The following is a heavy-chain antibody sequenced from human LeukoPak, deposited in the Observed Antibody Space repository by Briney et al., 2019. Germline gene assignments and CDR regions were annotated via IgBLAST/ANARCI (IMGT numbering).Heavy chain of an antibody. CDR1: GFNFGDYT. D-gene: IGHD3-10*01. CDR3: AKRSMVRGVQFDAFDL. Sequence: GGSLRLSCTTSGFNFGDYTMNWVRQAPGKGLEWVAFVFYDGSLKYYADSVRGRVTISRDNSKNTLYLQMNSLRAEDTAVYYCAKRSMVRGVQFDAFDLWGQGTIVTVSS. V-gene: IGHV3-30*04. CDR2: VFYDGSLK. J-gene: IGHJ3*01.